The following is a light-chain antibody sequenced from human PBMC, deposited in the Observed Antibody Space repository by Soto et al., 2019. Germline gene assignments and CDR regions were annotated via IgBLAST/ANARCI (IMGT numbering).Light chain of an antibody. CDR1: QNINNW. Sequence: QMTQSPSPLSASVGDRVTITCRASQNINNWLAWYQQKPGKAPKLLIYDAFSLGSGVPSRFSGSGSGTNFTLTISSLQPEDFATYHCQQLFRYPLAFGQGTRLEMK. J-gene: IGKJ5*01. V-gene: IGKV1-5*01. CDR3: QQLFRYPLA. CDR2: DAF.